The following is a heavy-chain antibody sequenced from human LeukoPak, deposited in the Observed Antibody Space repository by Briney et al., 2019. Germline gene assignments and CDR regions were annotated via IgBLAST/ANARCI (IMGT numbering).Heavy chain of an antibody. CDR1: GGTFSSYA. CDR2: IIPIFGIA. D-gene: IGHD3-10*01. J-gene: IGHJ4*02. V-gene: IGHV1-69*13. Sequence: ASVKVSCKASGGTFSSYAISWVRQAPGQGLEWMGGIIPIFGIANYAQKFQGRVTITADESTSTAYMDLSSLRSEDTAVYYCARDPSMVRGENTPYFDYWGQGTLVTVSS. CDR3: ARDPSMVRGENTPYFDY.